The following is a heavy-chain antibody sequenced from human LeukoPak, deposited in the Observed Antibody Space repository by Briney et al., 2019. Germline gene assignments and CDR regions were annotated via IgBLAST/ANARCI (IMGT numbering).Heavy chain of an antibody. CDR3: AISTYYYDSSGYYYVDY. V-gene: IGHV1-8*01. CDR1: GYTFTSYD. CDR2: MNPNSGNT. J-gene: IGHJ4*02. Sequence: ASVKVSCKASGYTFTSYDINWVRQATGQGLEWMGWMNPNSGNTGYAQKFQGRVTMTRNTSISTAYMELSSLRSEDTAVYYCAISTYYYDSSGYYYVDYWGQGTLVTVSS. D-gene: IGHD3-22*01.